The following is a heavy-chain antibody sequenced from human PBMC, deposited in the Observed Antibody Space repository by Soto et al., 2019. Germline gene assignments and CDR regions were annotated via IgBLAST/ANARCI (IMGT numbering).Heavy chain of an antibody. J-gene: IGHJ6*02. D-gene: IGHD6-13*01. CDR1: GGSFSGYY. CDR3: ARGRKRQLVLSGNYGMDV. Sequence: SETLSLTXAVYGGSFSGYYWSWIRQPPGKGLEWTGEINHSGSTNYNPSLKSRVTISVDTSKNQFSLKLSSVTAADTAVYYCARGRKRQLVLSGNYGMDVWGQGTTVTVSS. CDR2: INHSGST. V-gene: IGHV4-34*01.